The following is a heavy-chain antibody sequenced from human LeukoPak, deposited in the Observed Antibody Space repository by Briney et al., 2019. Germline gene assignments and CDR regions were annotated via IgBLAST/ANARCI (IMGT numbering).Heavy chain of an antibody. CDR1: GGSISSSSFY. Sequence: TTSETLSLTCTVSGGSISSSSFYWGWIRQPPGKGLEWIGTIYYRGSTYYNPSLKSRVTISVDTSKNQFSPKLSSVTAADTAVYYCARQWEDSSGWYRVFDMWGQGTMVTVSS. V-gene: IGHV4-39*01. J-gene: IGHJ3*02. CDR3: ARQWEDSSGWYRVFDM. D-gene: IGHD6-19*01. CDR2: IYYRGST.